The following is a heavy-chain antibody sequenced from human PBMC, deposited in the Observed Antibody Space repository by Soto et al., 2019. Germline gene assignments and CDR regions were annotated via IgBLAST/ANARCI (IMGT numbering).Heavy chain of an antibody. CDR1: GYTFTNYW. V-gene: IGHV5-10-1*04. D-gene: IGHD1-7*01. CDR3: ARHALPGGGTRHGMDV. J-gene: IGHJ6*02. Sequence: GESLKISCKGSGYTFTNYWISWVRQMPGKGLEWMGRIDPSDSYTKYSPSFQGQVTISADKSISTAYLQWSSLKASDTAMYYCARHALPGGGTRHGMDVWGQGTTVTVSS. CDR2: IDPSDSYT.